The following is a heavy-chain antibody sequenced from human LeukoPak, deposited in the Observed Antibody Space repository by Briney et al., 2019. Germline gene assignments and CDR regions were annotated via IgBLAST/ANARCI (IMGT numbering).Heavy chain of an antibody. V-gene: IGHV1-2*02. D-gene: IGHD6-6*01. CDR1: GYTFNDYF. Sequence: ASVKVSSKGSGYTFNDYFMHWVRQAPGQGLEWMGWINPNSGVTNYPQKFQGRVTMTRDTSISTAYMELSSLTSDDTAVYYCAALDSSSSGDFWGQGTLVTVSS. J-gene: IGHJ4*02. CDR3: AALDSSSSGDF. CDR2: INPNSGVT.